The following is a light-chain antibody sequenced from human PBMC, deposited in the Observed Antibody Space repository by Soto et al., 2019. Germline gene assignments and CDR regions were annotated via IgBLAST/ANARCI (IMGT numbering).Light chain of an antibody. CDR3: AAWGDSLNTWV. CDR2: SDD. CDR1: NSNIGSNA. J-gene: IGLJ3*02. V-gene: IGLV1-44*01. Sequence: QSVLTQPPSASGTPGQTVTISCSGSNSNIGSNAVSWYQHFPGTAPKVLIYSDDQRPSGVPDRFSGSKSGTSASLAISGLQAEDEADYFCAAWGDSLNTWVFGGGTKLTVL.